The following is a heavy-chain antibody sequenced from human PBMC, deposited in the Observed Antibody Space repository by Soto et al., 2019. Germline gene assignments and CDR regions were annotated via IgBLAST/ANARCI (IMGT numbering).Heavy chain of an antibody. CDR3: NSYPDFWGGHTPL. J-gene: IGHJ4*02. D-gene: IGHD3-3*01. CDR2: VKSKADGGTA. V-gene: IGHV3-15*07. CDR1: GFSITNTW. Sequence: EVQLVESGGGLVQPGGSLRLSCAASGFSITNTWMHWVRQAPGKGLEWVGRVKSKADGGTADYAAPVKGRFTVSRDDSKNTQYLQMNRLKIEDTAGYYCNSYPDFWGGHTPLWGQGTLVPVSS.